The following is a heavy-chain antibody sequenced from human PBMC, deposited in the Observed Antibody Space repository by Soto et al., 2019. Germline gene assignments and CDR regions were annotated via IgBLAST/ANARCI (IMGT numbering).Heavy chain of an antibody. CDR3: ARDGQEYYDFWSGYFLLDY. D-gene: IGHD3-3*01. V-gene: IGHV3-30-3*01. J-gene: IGHJ4*02. Sequence: GGSLRLSCAASGFTFSSYAMHWVRQAPGKGLEWVAVISYDGSNKYYADSVKGRFTISRDNSKNTLYLQMNSLRAEDTAVYYCARDGQEYYDFWSGYFLLDYWGQGTLVTVSS. CDR1: GFTFSSYA. CDR2: ISYDGSNK.